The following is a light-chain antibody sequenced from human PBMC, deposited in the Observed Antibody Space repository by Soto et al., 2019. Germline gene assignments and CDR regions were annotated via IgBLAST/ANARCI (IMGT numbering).Light chain of an antibody. Sequence: QSALTQPASVSGSPGQSITISCTGPSSDVGGYNYVSWYQQHPGKAPKLMIYEVSNRPSRFSNRFSGSKSGNTASLTISGLQAEDEADYYCSSYTRSSTSYVFGTGTKLTVL. J-gene: IGLJ1*01. CDR2: EVS. V-gene: IGLV2-14*01. CDR1: SSDVGGYNY. CDR3: SSYTRSSTSYV.